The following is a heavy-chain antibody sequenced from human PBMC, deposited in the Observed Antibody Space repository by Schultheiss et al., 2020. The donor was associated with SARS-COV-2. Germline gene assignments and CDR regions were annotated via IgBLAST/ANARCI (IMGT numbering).Heavy chain of an antibody. D-gene: IGHD4-17*01. V-gene: IGHV3-74*01. CDR1: GFTFRSYW. Sequence: GESLKISCTASGFTFRSYWMHWVRQAPGRGLVWVSRINSDGRSTTYADSVKGRFTISRDNAKNSLYLQMNSLRDEDTAVYYCARSYGDYGGETGYYYGMDVWGQGTTVTVSS. CDR2: INSDGRST. J-gene: IGHJ6*02. CDR3: ARSYGDYGGETGYYYGMDV.